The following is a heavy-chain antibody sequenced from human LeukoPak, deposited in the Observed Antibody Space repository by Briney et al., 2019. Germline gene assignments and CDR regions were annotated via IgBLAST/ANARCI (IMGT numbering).Heavy chain of an antibody. CDR1: GYLLRTSGVV. J-gene: IGHJ4*02. CDR3: THRRDWNDFGY. V-gene: IGHV2-5*01. Sequence: TGPTLVIPTQTLMQTCTLSGYLLRTSGVVVGWVRQPPGKALQWLALSYWTDDKRYSPSMKSSLTITQDTSKTQVFLTITNMHPVYTGTYDSTHRRDWNDFGYWGQGTLGTVSS. CDR2: SYWTDDK. D-gene: IGHD1-1*01.